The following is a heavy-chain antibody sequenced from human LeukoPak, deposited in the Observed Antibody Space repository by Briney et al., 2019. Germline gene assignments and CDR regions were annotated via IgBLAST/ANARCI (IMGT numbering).Heavy chain of an antibody. CDR3: ARSLRWTRALGIGY. V-gene: IGHV4-59*12. J-gene: IGHJ4*02. CDR2: VSSRSV. CDR1: AGPISISY. D-gene: IGHD4-23*01. Sequence: SETLSLTCSVSAGPISISYYYWIRQPPGKRLEWIGYVSSRSVNWNPSLKSRVTMSLDTSKNQFSLKLSSVTAADTAVYYCARSLRWTRALGIGYWGQGTLVTVSS.